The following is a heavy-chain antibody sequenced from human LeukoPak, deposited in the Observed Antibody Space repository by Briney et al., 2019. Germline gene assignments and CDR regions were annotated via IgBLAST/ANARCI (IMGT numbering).Heavy chain of an antibody. Sequence: ASVKVSCKASGYTFTGYYMHWVRQAPGQGLEWMGWINPNSGGTNYAQKFQGRVTMTRDTSISTAYMELSRLRSDDTAVYYCARDRYCGGDCYPNWFDPWGQGTLVTVSS. J-gene: IGHJ5*02. D-gene: IGHD2-21*02. CDR1: GYTFTGYY. V-gene: IGHV1-2*02. CDR2: INPNSGGT. CDR3: ARDRYCGGDCYPNWFDP.